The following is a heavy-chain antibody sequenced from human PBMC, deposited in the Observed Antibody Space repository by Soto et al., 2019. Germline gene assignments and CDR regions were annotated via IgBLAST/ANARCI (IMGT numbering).Heavy chain of an antibody. CDR1: GGSISSGDYY. CDR2: NYYSGST. J-gene: IGHJ4*02. CDR3: ARAGSSWYVDY. D-gene: IGHD6-13*01. Sequence: QVQLQESGPGLVKPSQTLSLTCTVSGGSISSGDYYWSWIRQPPGKGLEWIGYNYYSGSTYYNPPLKSXDTISXXTSKNQFSLKLSSVTAADTAVYYCARAGSSWYVDYWGQGTLVTVSS. V-gene: IGHV4-30-4*01.